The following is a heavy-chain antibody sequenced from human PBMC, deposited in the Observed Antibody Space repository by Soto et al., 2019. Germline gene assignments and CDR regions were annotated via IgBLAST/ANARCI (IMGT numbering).Heavy chain of an antibody. CDR2: ISSSSSYI. J-gene: IGHJ6*03. V-gene: IGHV3-21*04. D-gene: IGHD3-3*01. CDR3: ARSLGDYDFWSGPYYYDYYMDV. CDR1: GFTFSSYS. Sequence: GGSLRLSCAASGFTFSSYSMNWVRQAPGKGLEWVSSISSSSSYIYYADSVKGRFTISRDNAKNSLYLQMNSLRAEDTAVYYCARSLGDYDFWSGPYYYDYYMDVWGKGTTVTAP.